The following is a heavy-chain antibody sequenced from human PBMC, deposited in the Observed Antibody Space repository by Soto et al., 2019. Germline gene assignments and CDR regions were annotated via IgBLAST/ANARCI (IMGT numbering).Heavy chain of an antibody. Sequence: GGSLRLSCAASVFTVSSNYMSWVRQAPGKGLEWVSVIYSGGSTYYADSVRGRFTISRDNSKNTLYLQMKSLRAEDTAVYYCARDPPATRHGMDVWGQGTTVTVSS. CDR1: VFTVSSNY. J-gene: IGHJ6*02. V-gene: IGHV3-53*01. CDR2: IYSGGST. CDR3: ARDPPATRHGMDV.